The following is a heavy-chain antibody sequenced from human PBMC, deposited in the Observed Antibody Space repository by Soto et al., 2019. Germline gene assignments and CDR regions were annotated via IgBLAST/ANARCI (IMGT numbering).Heavy chain of an antibody. Sequence: TSETLPLTCTVSGGSISSYYWSWIRQPPGKGLEWIGYIYYSGSTNYNPSLKSRVTISVDTSKNQFSLKLSSVTAADTAVYYCARAPFGRSSSWYWFDPWGQGTLVTVSS. D-gene: IGHD6-13*01. CDR3: ARAPFGRSSSWYWFDP. CDR2: IYYSGST. V-gene: IGHV4-59*01. J-gene: IGHJ5*02. CDR1: GGSISSYY.